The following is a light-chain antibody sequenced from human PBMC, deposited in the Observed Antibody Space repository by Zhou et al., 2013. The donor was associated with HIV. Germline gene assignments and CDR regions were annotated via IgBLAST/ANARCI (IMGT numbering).Light chain of an antibody. CDR2: AAS. V-gene: IGKV1-5*03. J-gene: IGKJ1*01. Sequence: DVQMTHSPSTLSASIGDRVTITCRASQNINNWLAWYQQKPGRAPKLLIYAASSLQSGVPSRFSGSGSGTDFTLTINSLQPEDFATYYCQQSYSSSWTFGQGTKVEIK. CDR3: QQSYSSSWT. CDR1: QNINNW.